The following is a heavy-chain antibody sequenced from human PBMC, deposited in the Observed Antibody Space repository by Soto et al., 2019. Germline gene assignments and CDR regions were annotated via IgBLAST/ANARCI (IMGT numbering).Heavy chain of an antibody. J-gene: IGHJ4*02. CDR3: ARALYCSGGSCYSGDY. D-gene: IGHD2-15*01. CDR2: IWYDGSNK. Sequence: QVQLVESGGGVVQPGRSLRLSCAASGFTFSSYGMHWVRQAPGKGLEWVAVIWYDGSNKYYADSVKGRFTISRDNSKNTLYLQMNSLRAEDTAVYYYARALYCSGGSCYSGDYWGQGTLVTVSS. V-gene: IGHV3-33*01. CDR1: GFTFSSYG.